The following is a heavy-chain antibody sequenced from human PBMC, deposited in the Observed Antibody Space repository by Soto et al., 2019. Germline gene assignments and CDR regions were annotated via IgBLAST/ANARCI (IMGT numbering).Heavy chain of an antibody. D-gene: IGHD3-10*01. CDR1: GYTFTGYY. Sequence: ASVKVSCKASGYTFTGYYMHWVRQAPGQGLEWMGWINPNSGGTNYAQKFQGRVTMTRDTSISTAYMELSRLRSDDTAVYYCARDIWFGELLSDAFDIWGQGTMVTVSS. CDR2: INPNSGGT. J-gene: IGHJ3*02. V-gene: IGHV1-2*02. CDR3: ARDIWFGELLSDAFDI.